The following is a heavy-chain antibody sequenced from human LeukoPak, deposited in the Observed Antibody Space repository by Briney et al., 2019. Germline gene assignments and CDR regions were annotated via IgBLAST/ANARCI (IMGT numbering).Heavy chain of an antibody. CDR1: GFTFSSYA. CDR2: ISGSGGST. Sequence: PGGSLRLSCAASGFTFSSYAMSWVRQAPGKGLEWVSAISGSGGSTYYADSVEGRFTISRDNSKNTLYLQMNSLRAEDTAVYYCAKDVEGYCSGGSCYFDYWGQGTLVTVSS. V-gene: IGHV3-23*01. D-gene: IGHD2-15*01. CDR3: AKDVEGYCSGGSCYFDY. J-gene: IGHJ4*02.